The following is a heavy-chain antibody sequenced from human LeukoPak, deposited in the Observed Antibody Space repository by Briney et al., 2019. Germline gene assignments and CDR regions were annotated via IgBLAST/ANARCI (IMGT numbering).Heavy chain of an antibody. CDR3: AREVGGGATNYFDY. CDR2: ISSSSSYI. D-gene: IGHD1-26*01. V-gene: IGHV3-21*04. CDR1: GFTFSSYS. Sequence: GGSLRLSCAASGFTFSSYSMNWVRQAPGKGLEWVSSISSSSSYIYYADSVKGRFTISRGNSKNTLYLQMNSLRADDTAVYYCAREVGGGATNYFDYWGQGTLVTVSS. J-gene: IGHJ4*02.